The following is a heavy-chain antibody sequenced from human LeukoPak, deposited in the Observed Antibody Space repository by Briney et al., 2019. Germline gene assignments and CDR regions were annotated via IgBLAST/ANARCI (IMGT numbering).Heavy chain of an antibody. V-gene: IGHV4-31*03. CDR3: ARDCIAAARSSGCSV. Sequence: SQTLSLTCTVSGGSISSGGYYWSWIRQHPGKGLEWIGYIYYSGSTYYNPSLKSRVTISVDTSKNQFSLMLSSVTAADTAVYYCARDCIAAARSSGCSVWGQGTLVTVSS. CDR1: GGSISSGGYY. D-gene: IGHD6-13*01. CDR2: IYYSGST. J-gene: IGHJ4*02.